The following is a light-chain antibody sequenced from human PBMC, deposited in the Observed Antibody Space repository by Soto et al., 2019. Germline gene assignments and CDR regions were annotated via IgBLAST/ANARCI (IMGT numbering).Light chain of an antibody. V-gene: IGKV3D-15*01. J-gene: IGKJ1*01. CDR2: ATS. CDR3: HQYHNWPRT. Sequence: IVMTQSPAPLSVSPGERATLSCRPRERVSSNLAWYQQKPGQAPRLLLYATSTRAMGIPARFRGSGSGTEFTLTISSLQSEDFAVYYCHQYHNWPRTFGQGTKVEIK. CDR1: ERVSSN.